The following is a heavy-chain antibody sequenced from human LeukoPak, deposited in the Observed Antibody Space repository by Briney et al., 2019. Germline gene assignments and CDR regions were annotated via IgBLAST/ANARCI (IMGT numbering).Heavy chain of an antibody. D-gene: IGHD4-17*01. Sequence: SETLSLTCAVYGGSFSGYYRSWIRQPPGKGLEWIGEINHSGSTNYNPSLKSRVTISVDTSKNQFSLKLSSVTAADTAVYYCARDRRDYGDPFDYWGQGTLVTVSS. CDR2: INHSGST. J-gene: IGHJ4*02. V-gene: IGHV4-34*09. CDR3: ARDRRDYGDPFDY. CDR1: GGSFSGYY.